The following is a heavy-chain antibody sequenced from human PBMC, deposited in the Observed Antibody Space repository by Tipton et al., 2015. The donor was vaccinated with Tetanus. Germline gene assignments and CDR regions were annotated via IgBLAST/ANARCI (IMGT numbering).Heavy chain of an antibody. CDR1: GFTFSGYW. V-gene: IGHV3-7*04. Sequence: GSLRLSCVDSGFTFSGYWMSWVRQAPGKGLEWLANIKEDGSEKYYVDPVKGRFTISRDNAKNSLYLQMISLRAEDTAVYSCARGMAEASNCGGDCYSDYWGQGTLVTVSS. J-gene: IGHJ4*02. CDR3: ARGMAEASNCGGDCYSDY. D-gene: IGHD2-21*02. CDR2: IKEDGSEK.